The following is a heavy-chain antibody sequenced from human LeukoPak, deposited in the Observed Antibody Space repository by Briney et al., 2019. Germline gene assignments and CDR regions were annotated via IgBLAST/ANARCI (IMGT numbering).Heavy chain of an antibody. V-gene: IGHV4-34*01. CDR2: VNSRGSA. Sequence: SETLSLTCAVSGGHFSGYFWTWIRQAPGKGLEWIGEVNSRGSATYNPSLRSRVTFLPDTSRNQFSLTLTSVTAADTAVYYCARRQPSMRTSGGFVGHFDYWGQGILVIVSS. CDR3: ARRQPSMRTSGGFVGHFDY. J-gene: IGHJ4*02. D-gene: IGHD3-16*02. CDR1: GGHFSGYF.